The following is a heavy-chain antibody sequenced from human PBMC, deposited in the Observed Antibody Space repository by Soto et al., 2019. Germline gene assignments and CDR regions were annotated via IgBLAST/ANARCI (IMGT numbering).Heavy chain of an antibody. CDR2: IYWDEDT. CDR3: AHGRLTYGWGYIDR. Sequence: QIPLKESGPSLVQPTQTLTLTCTFSGFSLSTSGVGVGWIRQPPGKALEWLALIYWDEDTRYSPSLKSRLAITKPTSRNPELLTVTHMGPMDTPTYYWAHGRLTYGWGYIDRWGRGTLVAVCS. D-gene: IGHD2-8*02. J-gene: IGHJ2*01. V-gene: IGHV2-5*02. CDR1: GFSLSTSGVG.